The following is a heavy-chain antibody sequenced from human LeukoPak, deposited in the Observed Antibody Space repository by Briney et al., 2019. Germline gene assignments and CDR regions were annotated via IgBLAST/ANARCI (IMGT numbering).Heavy chain of an antibody. CDR3: AKAPVGATHFDY. Sequence: GGSLRLSCAASGFTFSSYGMHWVRQAPGKGLEWVAVISYDGSNKYYADSVKGRFTISRDNSKNTLYLQMNSLRAEDTAVYYCAKAPVGATHFDYWGQGTLVTVSS. D-gene: IGHD1-26*01. J-gene: IGHJ4*02. CDR1: GFTFSSYG. CDR2: ISYDGSNK. V-gene: IGHV3-30*18.